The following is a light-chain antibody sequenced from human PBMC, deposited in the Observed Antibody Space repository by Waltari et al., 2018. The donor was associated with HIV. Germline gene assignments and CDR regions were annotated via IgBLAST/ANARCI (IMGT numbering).Light chain of an antibody. J-gene: IGKJ3*01. V-gene: IGKV3-11*01. CDR3: QHRNNWAV. CDR2: GAF. Sequence: EIVLTQSPGTLSLSPGERATLSCRASQSVSSSYLAWYQQKPGQAPRLLIYGAFNRATGIPARFSASGSGTDFTLTISSLEPEDFAVYYCQHRNNWAVFGPGTKVDI. CDR1: QSVSSSY.